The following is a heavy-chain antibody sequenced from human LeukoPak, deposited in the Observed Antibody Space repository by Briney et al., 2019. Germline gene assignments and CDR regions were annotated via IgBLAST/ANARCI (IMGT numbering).Heavy chain of an antibody. CDR3: ARQSRSGGPGGY. D-gene: IGHD2-15*01. J-gene: IGHJ4*02. CDR1: GGSISSSSYY. Sequence: SETLSLTCTVSGGSISSSSYYWAWIRQPPGKGLEYIGSYSGSTYYNPSLKSRVTISVDTSKNQSSLNLSSVTAADTAVYYCARQSRSGGPGGYWGQGTLVTVSS. CDR2: YSGST. V-gene: IGHV4-39*01.